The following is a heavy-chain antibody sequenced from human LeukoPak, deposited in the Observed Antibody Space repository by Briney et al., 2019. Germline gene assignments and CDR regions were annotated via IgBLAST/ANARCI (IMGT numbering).Heavy chain of an antibody. CDR3: ARHQPTALTTIDY. J-gene: IGHJ4*02. Sequence: PSETLSITCTVSGGSISLIGYYWGWIRQPPGKGLEWIGTIYYSGSTYYNPSLKSRVTISVDTSKNQFSLKVNSVTAADTAVYFCARHQPTALTTIDYWGQGTLVTVSS. CDR1: GGSISLIGYY. CDR2: IYYSGST. V-gene: IGHV4-39*01. D-gene: IGHD4-11*01.